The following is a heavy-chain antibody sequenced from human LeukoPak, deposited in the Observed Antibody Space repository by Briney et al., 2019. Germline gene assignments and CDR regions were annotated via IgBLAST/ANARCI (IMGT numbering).Heavy chain of an antibody. CDR3: ARGRHYYDSSGYYYNY. D-gene: IGHD3-22*01. CDR2: INDSGRT. CDR1: GASFSAYY. Sequence: SETLSLTCAVYGASFSAYYWSWIRQPPGKGLEWIGEINDSGRTNNNPSLKSRVTISVDTSKNQFSLKLSSVTAADTAVYYCARGRHYYDSSGYYYNYWGQGTLVTVSS. J-gene: IGHJ4*02. V-gene: IGHV4-34*01.